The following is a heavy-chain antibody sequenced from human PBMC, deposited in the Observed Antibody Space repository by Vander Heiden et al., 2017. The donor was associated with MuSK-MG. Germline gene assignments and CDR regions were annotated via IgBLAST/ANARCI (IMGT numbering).Heavy chain of an antibody. V-gene: IGHV1-69*10. CDR1: GGTFSSYA. CDR3: AREPVGAAIDYSDY. CDR2: VIPILGIV. Sequence: VQSGAEVKKPGSSVKVPCKGFGGTFSSYALNWVRQAPGQGLEWMGGVIPILGIVKYAQRFQGRVTITADKSTSTAYMELSSLRTDDTAVYYCAREPVGAAIDYSDYWGQGTLVTVSS. D-gene: IGHD1-26*01. J-gene: IGHJ4*02.